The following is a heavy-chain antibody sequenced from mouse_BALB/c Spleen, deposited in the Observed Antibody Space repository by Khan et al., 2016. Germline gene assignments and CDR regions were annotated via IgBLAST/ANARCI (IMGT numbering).Heavy chain of an antibody. V-gene: IGHV14-3*02. CDR1: GFNIKDTY. J-gene: IGHJ4*01. CDR2: IDPANDNT. D-gene: IGHD1-1*01. Sequence: VRLQQSGAELVKPGASVKLSCTASGFNIKDTYMHWVKQRPEQGLEWIGRIDPANDNTKYDPKFQGKATITADTSSKTAYLKLSSLTSEDTAIYYCASTSNVYYGALDYWGQGPSVPVSS. CDR3: ASTSNVYYGALDY.